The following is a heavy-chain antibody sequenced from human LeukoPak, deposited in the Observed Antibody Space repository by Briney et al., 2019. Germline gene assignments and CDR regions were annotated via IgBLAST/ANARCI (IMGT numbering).Heavy chain of an antibody. CDR1: GDSISSGDYY. CDR3: ARGPYKYDGSGAFDI. J-gene: IGHJ3*02. CDR2: IYTSGST. Sequence: SETLSLTCTVSGDSISSGDYYWSWIRQPAGKGLEWIGRIYTSGSTNYNPSLKSRVAISVDTSKNQFSLKLTSVTAADTAVYYCARGPYKYDGSGAFDIWGQGTKVTVSS. D-gene: IGHD3-22*01. V-gene: IGHV4-61*02.